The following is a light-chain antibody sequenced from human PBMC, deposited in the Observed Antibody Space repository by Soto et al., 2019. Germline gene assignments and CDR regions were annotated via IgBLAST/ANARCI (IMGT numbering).Light chain of an antibody. CDR1: QSVSSN. CDR2: GAS. V-gene: IGKV3-15*01. CDR3: QQRSNWPLT. Sequence: EIVMTQSPATLSVSPGERATLSCRASQSVSSNLAWYQQKPGQAPRLLIYGASTRATGIPDRFGGSGSGTDFTLTISSLEPEDFAVYYCQQRSNWPLTFGGGTKVDIK. J-gene: IGKJ4*01.